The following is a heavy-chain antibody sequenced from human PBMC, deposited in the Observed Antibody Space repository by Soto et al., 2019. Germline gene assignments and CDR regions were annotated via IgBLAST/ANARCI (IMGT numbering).Heavy chain of an antibody. J-gene: IGHJ1*01. CDR1: GFTFRSNT. CDR3: ARDPIVVVTAISPAECFQH. Sequence: GGSLRLSCAASGFTFRSNTLHWVRQAPGKGLEWVAVISYDGSKKYYADSVKGRFTISRDDSKNTLYLQMNSLRVEDTAVYYCARDPIVVVTAISPAECFQHWGPGSLVTV. D-gene: IGHD2-21*02. V-gene: IGHV3-30-3*01. CDR2: ISYDGSKK.